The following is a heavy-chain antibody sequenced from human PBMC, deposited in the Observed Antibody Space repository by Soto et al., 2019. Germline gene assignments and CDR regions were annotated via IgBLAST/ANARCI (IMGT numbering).Heavy chain of an antibody. CDR2: IVPIRRTA. D-gene: IGHD3-22*01. V-gene: IGHV1-69*11. J-gene: IGHJ4*02. CDR1: GGTFSSYL. Sequence: ASVKVSCKASGGTFSSYLINWVLQAPGQGLEWVGWIVPIRRTADYAQTFQGRVSITADESARTSYLELRSLRSQDTAVYYYDSSGYLRDHSPPDWGQGTLVTVSS. CDR3: DSSGYLRDHSPPD.